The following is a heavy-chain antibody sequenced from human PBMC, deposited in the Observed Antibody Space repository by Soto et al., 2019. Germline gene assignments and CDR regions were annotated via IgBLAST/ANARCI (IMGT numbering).Heavy chain of an antibody. CDR1: GGSISSGGYY. J-gene: IGHJ4*02. D-gene: IGHD5-18*01. CDR2: IYYSGST. V-gene: IGHV4-31*03. Sequence: SETLSLTCTVSGGSISSGGYYWSWIRQHPGKGLEWIGYIYYSGSTYYNPSLKSRVTISVDTSKNQFSLKLSSVTAADTAVYYCARESRIQQWVYYFDYWGQRTLVTVSS. CDR3: ARESRIQQWVYYFDY.